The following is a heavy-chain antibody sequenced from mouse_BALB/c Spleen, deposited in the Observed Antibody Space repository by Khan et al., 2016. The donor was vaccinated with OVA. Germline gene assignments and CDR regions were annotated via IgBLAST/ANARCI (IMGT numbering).Heavy chain of an antibody. V-gene: IGHV2-9*02. Sequence: VQLQESGPGLVAPSQTLSITCTVSGFSLTSYGVHWVRQPPGKGLEWLGVRWADGSKHHNSALMSRLSISKDNSKDQVFLKMNRLQTEYTAMDYWARAFYFGAWVAYWGQGTLVPVSA. D-gene: IGHD1-1*01. CDR3: ARAFYFGAWVAY. CDR2: RWADGSK. J-gene: IGHJ3*01. CDR1: GFSLTSYG.